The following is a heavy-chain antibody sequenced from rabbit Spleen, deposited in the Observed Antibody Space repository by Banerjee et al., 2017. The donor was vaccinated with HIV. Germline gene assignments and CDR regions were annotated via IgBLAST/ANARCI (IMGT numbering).Heavy chain of an antibody. J-gene: IGHJ3*01. D-gene: IGHD2-1*01. CDR1: GFSFSTSYY. CDR3: ARGSAAM. Sequence: QSLEESGGDLVKPEGSLTLTCTASGFSFSTSYYICWVRQAPGKGLEWIGCIYPDGSGSTAYASWAKGRFTISKTSSTTVTLQMTSLTAADTATYLCARGSAAMWGQGTLVTVS. V-gene: IGHV1S40*01. CDR2: IYPDGSGST.